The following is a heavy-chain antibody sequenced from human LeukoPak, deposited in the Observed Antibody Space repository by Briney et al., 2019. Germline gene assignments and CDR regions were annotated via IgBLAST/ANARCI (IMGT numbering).Heavy chain of an antibody. CDR2: INWNGGGT. CDR1: VFTFSNYN. Sequence: PGGSLRLSCAASVFTFSNYNMNWVRQAPGKGLECVSGINWNGGGTGYADSVKGRFTISRDNAKNSLYLQMNSLRDEDTALYYCSRVHGSGSYHNGADYWGQGTLVTVSS. V-gene: IGHV3-20*04. D-gene: IGHD3-10*01. CDR3: SRVHGSGSYHNGADY. J-gene: IGHJ4*02.